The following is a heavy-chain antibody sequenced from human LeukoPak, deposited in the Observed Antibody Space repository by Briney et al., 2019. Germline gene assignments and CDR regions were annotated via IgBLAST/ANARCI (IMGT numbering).Heavy chain of an antibody. CDR1: GYTFISYF. CDR2: INPSGGST. Sequence: ASVKVSCKASGYTFISYFKHWVRQAPGQGLEWMGIINPSGGSTRYAQKFQGRVTMTRDTSTSTVYMEMSSLRSEDTAVYYCARSGGDAIRPFDYWGQGTLVTVSS. D-gene: IGHD2-21*02. J-gene: IGHJ4*02. V-gene: IGHV1-46*01. CDR3: ARSGGDAIRPFDY.